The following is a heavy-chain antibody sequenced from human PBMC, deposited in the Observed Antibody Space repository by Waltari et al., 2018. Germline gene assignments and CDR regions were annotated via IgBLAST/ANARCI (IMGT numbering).Heavy chain of an antibody. V-gene: IGHV1-69-2*01. Sequence: EVQLVQSGAEVKKPGATVKISCKASGYTFTDYYMHWVQQAPGKGLEWMGRVDPEDGETIYAEKVQGRVTITADKSTSTAYMELSSLRSEDTAVYYCAREYSSSWYYRFDPWGQGTLVTVSS. CDR3: AREYSSSWYYRFDP. J-gene: IGHJ5*02. D-gene: IGHD6-13*01. CDR1: GYTFTDYY. CDR2: VDPEDGET.